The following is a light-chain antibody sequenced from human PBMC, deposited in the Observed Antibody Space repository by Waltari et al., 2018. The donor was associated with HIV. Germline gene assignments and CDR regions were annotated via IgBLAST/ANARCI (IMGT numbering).Light chain of an antibody. J-gene: IGKJ4*01. V-gene: IGKV1-33*01. CDR1: HDTGPY. Sequence: IVSPQYSSSLPVSIAVIPTLTYQARHDTGPYLNCCQQKDGKAPKLLIFDGSNLETGAPSRFSGRGAGTDFTLTISSLQPGDVGTYYCQEYANLPPFSFGGGTKVDIK. CDR2: DGS. CDR3: QEYANLPPFS.